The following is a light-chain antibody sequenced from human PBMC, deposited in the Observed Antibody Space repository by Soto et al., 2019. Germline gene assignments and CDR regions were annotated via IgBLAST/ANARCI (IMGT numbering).Light chain of an antibody. J-gene: IGKJ4*01. V-gene: IGKV3-20*01. CDR1: QSVSSSS. CDR2: GVS. CDR3: QQYGGSPLT. Sequence: EIVLTQSPGTLSLSPGESATPSCRASQSVSSSSLAWYQQKPGQAPRLLFFGVSNRAAGVPDRFGGSGSGTDFTLTISRLEPEDFAVYYCQQYGGSPLTFGGGTKVDIK.